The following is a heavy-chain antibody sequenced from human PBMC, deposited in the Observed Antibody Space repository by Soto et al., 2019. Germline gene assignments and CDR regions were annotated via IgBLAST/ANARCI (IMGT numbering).Heavy chain of an antibody. V-gene: IGHV4-30-4*01. CDR2: IYYSGST. CDR3: ARVQRWLQFIDY. CDR1: GGSIISGDYY. Sequence: PSETLSLTCTVSGGSIISGDYYWIWIRQPPGKGLEWIGYIYYSGSTYYNPSLKSRVTISVDTSKNQFSLELSSVTAADTAVYYCARVQRWLQFIDYWGQGTLVTVS. J-gene: IGHJ4*02. D-gene: IGHD5-12*01.